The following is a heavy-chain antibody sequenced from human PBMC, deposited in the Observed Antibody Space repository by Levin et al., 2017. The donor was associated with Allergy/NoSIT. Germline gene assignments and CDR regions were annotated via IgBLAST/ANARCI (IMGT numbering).Heavy chain of an antibody. CDR3: ARQDGSSWYFFDH. CDR1: GYSFNFYW. V-gene: IGHV5-51*01. Sequence: KCGESLKISCKGSGYSFNFYWIAWVRQMPGKGLEWMGIIYSGDSDTRYSPSFQGQVTISVDKSISTAYLQWSSLKASDTAMYYCARQDGSSWYFFDHWGQGTLVTVSS. J-gene: IGHJ4*02. CDR2: IYSGDSDT. D-gene: IGHD6-13*01.